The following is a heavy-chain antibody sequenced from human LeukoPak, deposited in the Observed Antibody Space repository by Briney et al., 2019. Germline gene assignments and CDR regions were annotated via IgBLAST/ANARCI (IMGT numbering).Heavy chain of an antibody. CDR3: ARADYYGSGSHNYFDY. CDR1: WFTLDCYC. V-gene: IGHV3-20*03. Sequence: PGGSLKLFFAASWFTLDCYCISLGRPTSGEGPELVSGINWNGYSTGYVDSVKGRFTISRDNAKNSLYLQMNSLRAEDTALYYCARADYYGSGSHNYFDYWGQGTLVTVSS. J-gene: IGHJ4*02. CDR2: INWNGYST. D-gene: IGHD3-10*01.